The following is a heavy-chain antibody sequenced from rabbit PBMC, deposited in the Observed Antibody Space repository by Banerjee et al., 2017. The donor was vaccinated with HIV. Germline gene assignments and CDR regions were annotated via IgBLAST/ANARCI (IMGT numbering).Heavy chain of an antibody. Sequence: QLEESGGGLVQPGGSLKLSCIASGLDLNNYSMTWVRQAPGKGLEWIGYIDPVFGDTYYASWVNGRFTISSRNAQNTLYLQLNSLTAADTATYLCARDLAGVIGWNFGLWGPGTLVTVS. J-gene: IGHJ4*01. CDR3: ARDLAGVIGWNFGL. V-gene: IGHV1S7*01. CDR1: GLDLNNYS. CDR2: IDPVFGDT. D-gene: IGHD4-1*01.